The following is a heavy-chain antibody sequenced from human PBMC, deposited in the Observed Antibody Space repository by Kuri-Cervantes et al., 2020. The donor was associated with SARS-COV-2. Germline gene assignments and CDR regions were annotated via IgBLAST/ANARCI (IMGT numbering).Heavy chain of an antibody. CDR3: ARRIRIAARPHYMGV. Sequence: GGSLRLSCAASGFTFSSYGMHWVRQAPGKGLEWVSSISSSSSYIYYADSVKGRFTISRDNAKNSLYLQMNSLRAEDTAVYYCARRIRIAARPHYMGVWGKGTMVTVSS. CDR1: GFTFSSYG. D-gene: IGHD6-6*01. J-gene: IGHJ6*03. CDR2: ISSSSSYI. V-gene: IGHV3-21*01.